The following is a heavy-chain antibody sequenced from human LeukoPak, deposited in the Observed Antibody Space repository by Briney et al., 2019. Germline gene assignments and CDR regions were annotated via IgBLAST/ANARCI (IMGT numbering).Heavy chain of an antibody. Sequence: ASVKVSCRASGYTFTNYGISWVRQAPGQGLEWMGYIIAYNGNTNYAQNFQGRVTMTTDTSTSTAYMELRSLRSDDTAVYYCARDLVRGRRKWEKNGMDVWGQGTRVTVSS. CDR3: ARDLVRGRRKWEKNGMDV. CDR2: IIAYNGNT. J-gene: IGHJ6*02. V-gene: IGHV1-18*01. CDR1: GYTFTNYG. D-gene: IGHD1-26*01.